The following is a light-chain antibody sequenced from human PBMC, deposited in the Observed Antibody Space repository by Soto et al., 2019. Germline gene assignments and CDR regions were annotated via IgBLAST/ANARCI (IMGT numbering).Light chain of an antibody. Sequence: EIVLTQSPGTLSLSPGERATLSCRASQSVSSNYLAWYQKKPGQAPRLLIYGASRMATGIPDRFSGSGSGTDFSLTISRLEPEDFAVYYCQQYGSSPQTFGQGTKLEIK. CDR2: GAS. CDR3: QQYGSSPQT. J-gene: IGKJ2*01. V-gene: IGKV3-20*01. CDR1: QSVSSNY.